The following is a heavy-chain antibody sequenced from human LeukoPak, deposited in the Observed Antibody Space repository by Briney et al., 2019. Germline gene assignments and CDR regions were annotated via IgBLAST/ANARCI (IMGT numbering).Heavy chain of an antibody. CDR3: ARTHSGYSLQIKYCSSTSCYAFDI. CDR2: IIPIFGTA. J-gene: IGHJ3*02. CDR1: GGTFSSYA. V-gene: IGHV1-69*01. Sequence: SVKVSCXASGGTFSSYAISWVRQAPGQGLEWMGGIIPIFGTANYAQKFQGRVTITADESTSTAYMELSSLRSEDTAVYYCARTHSGYSLQIKYCSSTSCYAFDIWGQGTMVTVSS. D-gene: IGHD2-2*01.